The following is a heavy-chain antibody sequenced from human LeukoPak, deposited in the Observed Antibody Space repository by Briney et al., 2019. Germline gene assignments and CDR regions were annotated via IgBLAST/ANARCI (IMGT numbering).Heavy chain of an antibody. Sequence: PSETLSLTCTVSGGSISDYYWSWIRQPAGKGLEYLGRIYSSGSTDYNPSLKSRVTMSVDTSKSQISLKVKSVTAADTAVYYCARITATAMVNAFDYWGQGMLVTVSS. CDR1: GGSISDYY. CDR3: ARITATAMVNAFDY. CDR2: IYSSGST. J-gene: IGHJ4*02. D-gene: IGHD5-18*01. V-gene: IGHV4-4*07.